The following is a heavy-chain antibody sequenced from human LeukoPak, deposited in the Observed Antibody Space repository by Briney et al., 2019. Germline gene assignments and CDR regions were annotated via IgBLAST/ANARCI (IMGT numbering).Heavy chain of an antibody. J-gene: IGHJ4*02. CDR1: GFTFDDYA. D-gene: IGHD2-15*01. CDR3: AKDKDLGYCSAGSCLYLDY. V-gene: IGHV3-43*02. CDR2: ISGDGGNT. Sequence: GGSLRLSCAASGFTFDDYAIHWVRQAPGKGLEWVSLISGDGGNTYYADSVKGRFTLSRDNSKNSLYLQMNSLRGEDTAFYYCAKDKDLGYCSAGSCLYLDYWGQGTLVTVSS.